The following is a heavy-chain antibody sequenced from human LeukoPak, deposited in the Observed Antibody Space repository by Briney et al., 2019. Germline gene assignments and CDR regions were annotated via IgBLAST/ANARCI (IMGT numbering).Heavy chain of an antibody. V-gene: IGHV4-31*03. CDR2: IYYSGST. CDR1: GGSISSGGYY. J-gene: IGHJ5*02. CDR3: ARGVVPAAISKGPFDP. Sequence: PSETLSLTCTVSGGSISSGGYYWSWIRQHPGKGLEWIGYIYYSGSTYYNPSLKSRVTISVDTSKNQFSLKLSSVTAADTAVYYCARGVVPAAISKGPFDPWGQGTLVTVSS. D-gene: IGHD2-2*01.